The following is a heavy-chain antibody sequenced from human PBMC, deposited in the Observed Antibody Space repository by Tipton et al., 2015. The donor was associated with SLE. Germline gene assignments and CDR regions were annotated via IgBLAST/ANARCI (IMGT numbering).Heavy chain of an antibody. CDR3: ARGRVVHQWFGYYYMDV. V-gene: IGHV4-59*01. CDR1: GGSISSYY. D-gene: IGHD3-10*01. J-gene: IGHJ6*03. CDR2: VDYSGSP. Sequence: LRLSCSVSGGSISSYYWSWIRQPPGKGLEWIGYVDYSGSPNYNPSLNGRVTISVDTSKNQFSLKLTPVTAADTAVYHCARGRVVHQWFGYYYMDVWGNGTTVTVSS.